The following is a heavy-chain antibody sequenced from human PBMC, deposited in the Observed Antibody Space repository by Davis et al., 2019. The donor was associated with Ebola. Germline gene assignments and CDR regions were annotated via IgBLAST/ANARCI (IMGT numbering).Heavy chain of an antibody. V-gene: IGHV3-23*01. D-gene: IGHD1-26*01. Sequence: GESLKISCAASGFTFSSYAMSWVRQAPGKGLEWVSGISGSGNTYYADSVKGRFTISRDNSKNTLYLQMNSLRTEDTAVYYCAKDIVAGSSGAFDYWGQGTLVTVSS. J-gene: IGHJ4*02. CDR1: GFTFSSYA. CDR3: AKDIVAGSSGAFDY. CDR2: ISGSGNT.